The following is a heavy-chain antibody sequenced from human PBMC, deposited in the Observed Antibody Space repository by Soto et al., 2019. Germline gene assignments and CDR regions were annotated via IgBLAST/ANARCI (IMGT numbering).Heavy chain of an antibody. J-gene: IGHJ4*02. CDR1: DGSINNGDW. V-gene: IGHV4-4*02. D-gene: IGHD1-26*01. CDR3: ATRGIVGPIY. CDR2: VYHNGNT. Sequence: QVQLQESGTGLVEPSGTLSLTCNVYDGSINNGDWCSWVRQPPGKGLEWIGEVYHNGNTNYNASRKMRVTVSVDKSRNQFSLRLTSVTPADTAVYYCATRGIVGPIYWGQGTLVTVSS.